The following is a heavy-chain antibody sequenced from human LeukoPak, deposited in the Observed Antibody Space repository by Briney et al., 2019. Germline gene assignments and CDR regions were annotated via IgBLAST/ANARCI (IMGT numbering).Heavy chain of an antibody. Sequence: ASVKVPCKASGYTFSGYGMAWVRQAPGQGLEWMGWITVYNNITKYAQKFQDRVTMTTDTSTSTAYMELSRLRSDDTAVYYCARGPLYDSSGYYSGWGYYYYMDVWGKGTTVTVSS. CDR2: ITVYNNIT. CDR1: GYTFSGYG. J-gene: IGHJ6*03. D-gene: IGHD3-22*01. CDR3: ARGPLYDSSGYYSGWGYYYYMDV. V-gene: IGHV1-18*01.